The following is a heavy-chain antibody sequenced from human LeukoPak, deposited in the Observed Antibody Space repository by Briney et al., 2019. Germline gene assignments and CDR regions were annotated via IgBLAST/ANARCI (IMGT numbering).Heavy chain of an antibody. D-gene: IGHD1-26*01. V-gene: IGHV3-33*01. CDR1: GFTFSSYG. Sequence: GRSLRLFCAASGFTFSSYGMHWVRQTPGKGLEWVAIIWSDGSNKYYADSVKGRFTISRDNSKNTLYLQMNSLRAEDTAVYYCARGSGSFSGGFDYWGQGTLVTVSS. J-gene: IGHJ4*02. CDR3: ARGSGSFSGGFDY. CDR2: IWSDGSNK.